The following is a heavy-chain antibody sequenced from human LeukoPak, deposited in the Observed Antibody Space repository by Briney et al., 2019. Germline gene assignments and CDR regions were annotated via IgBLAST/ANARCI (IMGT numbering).Heavy chain of an antibody. V-gene: IGHV3-48*03. J-gene: IGHJ4*02. CDR2: ISSGGTSI. D-gene: IGHD2-15*01. Sequence: GGSLRLSCAASEFTFSIYEMNWVRQAPGKGLEWISYISSGGTSIYYADSVNGRFTIPRDNARNSLYLQLNSLRADDTAVYYCATSGYYDYWGQGSLVTVSS. CDR1: EFTFSIYE. CDR3: ATSGYYDY.